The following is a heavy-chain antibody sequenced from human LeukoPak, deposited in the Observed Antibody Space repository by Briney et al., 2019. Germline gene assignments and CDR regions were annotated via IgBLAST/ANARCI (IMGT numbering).Heavy chain of an antibody. CDR1: GGSFSGYY. J-gene: IGHJ6*03. CDR2: INHSGST. D-gene: IGHD1-26*01. CDR3: ASRPYSGSPRGAYYYMDV. V-gene: IGHV4-34*01. Sequence: SETLSLTCAVYGGSFSGYYWSWIRQPPGKGLEWIGEINHSGSTNYNSSLKSRVTISVDTSKNQFSLKLSSVTAADTAVYYCASRPYSGSPRGAYYYMDVWGKGTTVTVSS.